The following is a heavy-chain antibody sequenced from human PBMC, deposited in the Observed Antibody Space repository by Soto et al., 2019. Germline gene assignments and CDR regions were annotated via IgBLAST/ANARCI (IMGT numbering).Heavy chain of an antibody. Sequence: PSETLSLTCTVSGGSISSSSYYWGWIRQPPGKGLEWIGSFYYGGNTDYNPSLKSRVTISVDTSKNQFSLKVTSVTAADTAVYFCASHRGGCSGGICCVDSWGQGALVTSPQ. CDR2: FYYGGNT. CDR1: GGSISSSSYY. J-gene: IGHJ4*02. CDR3: ASHRGGCSGGICCVDS. V-gene: IGHV4-39*01. D-gene: IGHD2-15*01.